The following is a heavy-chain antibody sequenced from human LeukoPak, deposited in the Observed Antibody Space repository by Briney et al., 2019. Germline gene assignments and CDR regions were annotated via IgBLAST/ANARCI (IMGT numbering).Heavy chain of an antibody. D-gene: IGHD4/OR15-4a*01. CDR1: TYTFTSNG. CDR2: ISTNNGDT. Sequence: ASVKVSCKASTYTFTSNGISWVRQAPGQGLEWMGWISTNNGDTKYGKKFQGRVIMTTDTSTSTAYMEVRSLRSDDTAVYYCARDDDYNPLVHWGQGILVTVSS. V-gene: IGHV1-18*01. CDR3: ARDDDYNPLVH. J-gene: IGHJ4*02.